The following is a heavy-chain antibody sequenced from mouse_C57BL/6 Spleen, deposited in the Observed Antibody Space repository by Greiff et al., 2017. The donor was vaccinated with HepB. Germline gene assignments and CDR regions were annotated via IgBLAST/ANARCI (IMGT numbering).Heavy chain of an antibody. CDR2: INPSTGGT. V-gene: IGHV1-42*01. CDR1: GYSFTGYY. Sequence: EVKLVESGPELVKPGASVKISCKASGYSFTGYYMNWVKQSPEKSLEWIGEINPSTGGTTYNQKFKAKATLTVDKSSSTAYMQLKSLTSEDSAVYYCARSSYEYFDYWGQGTTLTVSS. J-gene: IGHJ2*01. CDR3: ARSSYEYFDY. D-gene: IGHD1-1*01.